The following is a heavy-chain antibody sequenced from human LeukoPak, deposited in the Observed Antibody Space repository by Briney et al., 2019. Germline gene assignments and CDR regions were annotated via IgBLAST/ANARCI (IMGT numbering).Heavy chain of an antibody. CDR3: AKDLGSNPGY. V-gene: IGHV4-4*02. D-gene: IGHD2-2*01. Sequence: NPSGTLSLTCTLSGDSVTSDNWWSWVRQPPGKGLEWIGEIHHSAGTNYNPSLRSRVTMSIDKSKDQFSLNLNSVTAADTALYFCAKDLGSNPGYWGQGTLVIVSS. CDR2: IHHSAGT. CDR1: GDSVTSDNW. J-gene: IGHJ4*02.